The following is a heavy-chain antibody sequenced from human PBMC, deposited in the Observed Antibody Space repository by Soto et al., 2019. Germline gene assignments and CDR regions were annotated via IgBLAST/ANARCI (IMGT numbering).Heavy chain of an antibody. D-gene: IGHD1-1*01. CDR3: ARGLERDTSKNWFDS. CDR2: ISTSSSYI. J-gene: IGHJ5*01. V-gene: IGHV3-21*01. CDR1: GFTFNPYN. Sequence: PVGSLRLSCEGSGFTFNPYNMNWVRQAPGKGLGWVASISTSSSYIYYAASVEGRFTVSRDNAKNSLYLQMSDLRDEDTAVYYCARGLERDTSKNWFDSWGQGTQVTVSS.